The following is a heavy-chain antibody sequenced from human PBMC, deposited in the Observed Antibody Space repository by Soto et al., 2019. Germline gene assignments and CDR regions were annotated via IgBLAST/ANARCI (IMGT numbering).Heavy chain of an antibody. Sequence: SETRSLTCAVSGGSISSGGYSWSWIRQPPGKGLEWIGYIYHSGSTYYNPSLKSRVTISVDRSKNQFSLKLSSVTAADTAVYYCARTESGTFDPWGQGTLVTVSS. CDR3: ARTESGTFDP. CDR1: GGSISSGGYS. J-gene: IGHJ5*02. CDR2: IYHSGST. V-gene: IGHV4-30-2*01. D-gene: IGHD1-7*01.